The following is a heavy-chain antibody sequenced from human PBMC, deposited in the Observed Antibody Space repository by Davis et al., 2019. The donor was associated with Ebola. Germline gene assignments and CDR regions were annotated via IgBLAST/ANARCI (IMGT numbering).Heavy chain of an antibody. V-gene: IGHV3-53*01. CDR1: GFNVSSNY. CDR3: ARGWKAIPVFDS. J-gene: IGHJ4*02. CDR2: ISTSDTA. D-gene: IGHD2-21*01. Sequence: GESLKISCAASGFNVSSNYMSWVRQAPGKGLEWVSVISTSDTAYYANSVKGRFTISRDNFTNTLYLQMNSLGAEDAAVYYCARGWKAIPVFDSWGQGVLVTVSS.